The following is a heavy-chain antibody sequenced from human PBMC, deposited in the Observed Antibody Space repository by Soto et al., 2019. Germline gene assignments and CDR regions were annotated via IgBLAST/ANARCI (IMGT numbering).Heavy chain of an antibody. CDR3: ASTRDSGTSYYFDY. V-gene: IGHV3-53*01. CDR1: GFTVNSHY. Sequence: EVQLAESGGGLIQPGGALRLACAAAGFTVNSHYMRWVRQGPGKGLEWVSVSYKGGGTFYADSVKGRFTISRDNSKNTVFLHMNSLRAEDTAVDYCASTRDSGTSYYFDYWGQGTLVNGSS. J-gene: IGHJ4*02. CDR2: SYKGGGT. D-gene: IGHD1-26*01.